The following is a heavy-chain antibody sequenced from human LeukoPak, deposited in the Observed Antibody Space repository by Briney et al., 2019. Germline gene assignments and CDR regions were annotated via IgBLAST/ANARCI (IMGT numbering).Heavy chain of an antibody. CDR3: ATGSGNYYNRAFDY. CDR2: IHSSGST. J-gene: IGHJ4*02. V-gene: IGHV4-59*01. Sequence: SETLSLTCTVSGGSISSDYWSWIRQPPGRGLEWIGYIHSSGSTNFNPSLKSRVTISEDTSKNQFSLRLTSVTAADTAVYYRATGSGNYYNRAFDYWGQGTLVTVSS. D-gene: IGHD3-10*01. CDR1: GGSISSDY.